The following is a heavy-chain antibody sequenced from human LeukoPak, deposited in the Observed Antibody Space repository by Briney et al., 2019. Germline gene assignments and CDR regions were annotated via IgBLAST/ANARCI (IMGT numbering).Heavy chain of an antibody. J-gene: IGHJ4*02. V-gene: IGHV4-34*01. D-gene: IGHD3-22*01. CDR3: ASSFYYDSRDY. CDR2: ITPSGST. CDR1: GGSFSGYF. Sequence: SETLSLTCVVYGGSFSGYFWSWIRQPPGKGLEWIGEITPSGSTNYNPSLKSRVSISIDTSKKKLSLRLTSVTAADSAVYYCASSFYYDSRDYRGQGTLVTVSS.